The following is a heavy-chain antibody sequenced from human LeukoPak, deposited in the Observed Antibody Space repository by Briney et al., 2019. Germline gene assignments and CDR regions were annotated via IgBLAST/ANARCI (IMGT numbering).Heavy chain of an antibody. V-gene: IGHV3-9*01. D-gene: IGHD3-9*01. CDR3: AKEAGLLGLIGYFDY. CDR2: ISWNSGSI. J-gene: IGHJ4*02. CDR1: GFTFDDYA. Sequence: GRSLRLSCAASGFTFDDYAMHWVRQAPGKGLEWVSGISWNSGSIGYADSVKGRFTISRDNAKNSLYLQMNSLRAEDTALYYCAKEAGLLGLIGYFDYWGQGTLVTVSS.